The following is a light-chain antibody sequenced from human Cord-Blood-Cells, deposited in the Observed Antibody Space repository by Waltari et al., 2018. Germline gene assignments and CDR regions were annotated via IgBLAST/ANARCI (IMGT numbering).Light chain of an antibody. J-gene: IGKJ3*01. CDR2: LGS. Sequence: DIVMTQSPLSLPVTPGEPASISCRSSQSLLHSNGHNDLDWYLQKPGQSPQLLIFLGSNRASGVPDRFSGSGSGTDFTLKISRVEAEDVGVYYCMQALQTPFTFGPGTKVDIK. CDR3: MQALQTPFT. V-gene: IGKV2-28*01. CDR1: QSLLHSNGHND.